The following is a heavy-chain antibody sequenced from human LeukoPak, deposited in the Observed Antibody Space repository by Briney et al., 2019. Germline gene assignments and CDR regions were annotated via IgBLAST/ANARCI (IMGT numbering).Heavy chain of an antibody. V-gene: IGHV3-23*01. CDR2: ISGSGGST. J-gene: IGHJ5*02. Sequence: GGSLRLSCAASGFTFSSYAMSWVRQTPGKGLEWVSAISGSGGSTYHADSVKGRFTISRDNSKNTLYLQMISLRAEDTALYYCAKGPRAVAGNNWFDPWGQGTLVTVSS. CDR3: AKGPRAVAGNNWFDP. D-gene: IGHD6-19*01. CDR1: GFTFSSYA.